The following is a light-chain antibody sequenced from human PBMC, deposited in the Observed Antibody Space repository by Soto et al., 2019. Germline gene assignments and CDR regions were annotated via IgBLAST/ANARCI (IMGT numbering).Light chain of an antibody. CDR2: DVS. CDR3: CSYAGGYTLGV. J-gene: IGLJ2*01. V-gene: IGLV2-11*01. Sequence: QSALAQPRSVSGSPGQSVTISCTGTSSDVGGYNYVSWYQQHPGKAPKLMIYDVSKRPSGVPDRVSGSKSGNTASLTISGLQAEDEADYYCCSYAGGYTLGVFGGGTKLTVL. CDR1: SSDVGGYNY.